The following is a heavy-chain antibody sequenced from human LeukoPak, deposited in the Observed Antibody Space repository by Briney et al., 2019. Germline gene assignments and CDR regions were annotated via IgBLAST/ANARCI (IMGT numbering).Heavy chain of an antibody. D-gene: IGHD6-19*01. Sequence: GGSLRLSCEASGFTFSNYGMHWVRQAPGKGLEWVAVMSYDGSNKYYADSVKGRFTISRDNSKNTLYLQMNSLKPEDTAVYYCAKGLSSSGQRGYFDYWGQGTLVTVSS. CDR3: AKGLSSSGQRGYFDY. CDR1: GFTFSNYG. V-gene: IGHV3-30*18. J-gene: IGHJ4*02. CDR2: MSYDGSNK.